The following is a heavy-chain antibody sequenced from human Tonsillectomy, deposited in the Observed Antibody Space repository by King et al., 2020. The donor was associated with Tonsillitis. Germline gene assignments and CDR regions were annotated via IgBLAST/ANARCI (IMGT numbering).Heavy chain of an antibody. D-gene: IGHD3-22*01. CDR2: IYYSGST. Sequence: QLQESGPGLVKPSETLSLMCSISGDSISSGHHYWGWIRQPPGKGLEWIGTIYYSGSTYYNPSLKSRVTMSVDTSKNQFSLKLKSVTAADTAIYYCARRTRPWDSSGYYWDVWGKGTTVTVSS. J-gene: IGHJ6*04. CDR3: ARRTRPWDSSGYYWDV. V-gene: IGHV4-39*01. CDR1: GDSISSGHHY.